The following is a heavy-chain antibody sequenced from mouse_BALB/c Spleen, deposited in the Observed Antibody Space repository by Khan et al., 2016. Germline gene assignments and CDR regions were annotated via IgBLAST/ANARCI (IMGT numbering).Heavy chain of an antibody. CDR3: ARGMITTGFAY. J-gene: IGHJ3*01. CDR1: GYSITSDYA. CDR2: ISYSGST. Sequence: EVQLQESGPGLVKPSQSLSLTCTVTGYSITSDYAWNWIRQFPGNKLEWMGYISYSGSTSYNPSLKSRISITRDTSKNQFFLQLNSVTTEDTATYDCARGMITTGFAYWGQGTLVTVSA. D-gene: IGHD2-4*01. V-gene: IGHV3-2*02.